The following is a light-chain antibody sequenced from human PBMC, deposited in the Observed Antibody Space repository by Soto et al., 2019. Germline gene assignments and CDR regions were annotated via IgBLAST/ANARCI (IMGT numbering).Light chain of an antibody. CDR2: LDSDGSH. CDR1: SGHSSYA. J-gene: IGLJ2*01. Sequence: QSVLTQSPSASASLGASVKLTCTLSSGHSSYASAWHQQQPEKGPRYLMKLDSDGSHTKGDAIPDRFSGSSSGAARYLTISGLQSEDEADYYCQTWGTGIHVVFGGGTKLTVL. CDR3: QTWGTGIHVV. V-gene: IGLV4-69*01.